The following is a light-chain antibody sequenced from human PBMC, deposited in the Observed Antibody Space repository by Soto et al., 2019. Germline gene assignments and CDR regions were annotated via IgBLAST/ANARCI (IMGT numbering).Light chain of an antibody. V-gene: IGKV3-20*01. J-gene: IGKJ4*01. Sequence: EIVLTQSPGTLSLSPGERATLSCRARQSVSTTLLAWYQQKPGQAPRLLIYAASNRATGIPDRFSGSGSGTDFTLTISRLEPEDFAVYYCQQYGRSPLTFGGGTKVEIK. CDR3: QQYGRSPLT. CDR1: QSVSTTL. CDR2: AAS.